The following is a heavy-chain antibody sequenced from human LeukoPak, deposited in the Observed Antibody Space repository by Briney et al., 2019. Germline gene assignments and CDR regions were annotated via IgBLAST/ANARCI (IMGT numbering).Heavy chain of an antibody. Sequence: PGGSLRLSCAASGFTFSTYGMHWVRQAPDKGLEWVAFTRYDGTNKYYADSVKGRFAISRDNSKNTLYLQMNSLRPEDTAVYYCAKDRPTVSPWPFDYWGQGTLVTVSS. CDR1: GFTFSTYG. V-gene: IGHV3-30*02. D-gene: IGHD4-11*01. CDR2: TRYDGTNK. J-gene: IGHJ4*02. CDR3: AKDRPTVSPWPFDY.